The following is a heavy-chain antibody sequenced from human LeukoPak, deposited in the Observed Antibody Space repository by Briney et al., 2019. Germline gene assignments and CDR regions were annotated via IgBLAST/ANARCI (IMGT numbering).Heavy chain of an antibody. V-gene: IGHV3-48*01. CDR3: VKDFSDRLDGYNPQP. J-gene: IGHJ4*02. Sequence: PGGSLRLSCAASGFTFSSYSMNWVRQAPGKGLEWVSYFSTRSSTISYADSVKGRFTISRDNSKNTLYLQMSSLRAEDTAVYYCVKDFSDRLDGYNPQPWGQGTLVTVSS. CDR1: GFTFSSYS. D-gene: IGHD5-24*01. CDR2: FSTRSSTI.